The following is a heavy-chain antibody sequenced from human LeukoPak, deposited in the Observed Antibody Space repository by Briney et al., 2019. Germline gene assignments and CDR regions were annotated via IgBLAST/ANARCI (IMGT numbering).Heavy chain of an antibody. CDR1: GYTFTGYY. V-gene: IGHV1-2*02. CDR2: INPNSGGT. J-gene: IGHJ6*03. CDR3: ARNGVVATYYYYYYMDV. D-gene: IGHD3-22*01. Sequence: ASVTVSCKASGYTFTGYYMHWVRQAPGQGLEWMGWINPNSGGTNYAQKFQGRVTMTRDTSISTAYMELRRLRSDDTAVYYCARNGVVATYYYYYYMDVWGKGTTVTISS.